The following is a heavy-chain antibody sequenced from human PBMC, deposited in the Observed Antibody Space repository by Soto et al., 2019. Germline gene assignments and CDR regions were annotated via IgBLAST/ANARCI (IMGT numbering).Heavy chain of an antibody. J-gene: IGHJ4*02. D-gene: IGHD3-10*01. V-gene: IGHV1-2*04. CDR3: ARGGYYYGSGTSGEIDY. CDR2: INPNSGGT. Sequence: QVPLVQSGAEVKKPGASVKVSCKASGYTFTGYYMHWVRQAPGQGLEWMGWINPNSGGTNYAQKFQGWVTMTRDTSISTAYMELSRLRSDDTAVYYCARGGYYYGSGTSGEIDYWGQGTLVTVSS. CDR1: GYTFTGYY.